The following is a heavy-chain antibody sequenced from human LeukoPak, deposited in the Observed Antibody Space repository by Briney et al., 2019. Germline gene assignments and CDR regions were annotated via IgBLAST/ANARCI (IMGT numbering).Heavy chain of an antibody. V-gene: IGHV4-31*03. CDR1: GASFNTGDYY. CDR3: ARGGGWLQRDFDY. J-gene: IGHJ4*02. CDR2: IYNSGST. D-gene: IGHD5-24*01. Sequence: SETLSLTCIVSGASFNTGDYYWNWIRQHPGKGLEWIGYIYNSGSTYYNPSLKSRVTISVDTSKNQFSLKLSSVTAADTAVYYCARGGGWLQRDFDYWGQGTLVTVSS.